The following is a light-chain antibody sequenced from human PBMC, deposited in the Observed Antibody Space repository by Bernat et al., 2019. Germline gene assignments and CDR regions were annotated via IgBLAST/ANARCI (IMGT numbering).Light chain of an antibody. CDR2: DVN. J-gene: IGLJ3*02. V-gene: IGLV2-11*01. Sequence: QSALTQPRSVSGSPGQSVTISCTGTSSDVGGYNYVSWYQQHPGKAPKLMFYDVNKRPSGVPDRFSGSKSGNTASLTISGLKAADEADYYCCSYAGNSAWVFGGGTKVPVL. CDR1: SSDVGGYNY. CDR3: CSYAGNSAWV.